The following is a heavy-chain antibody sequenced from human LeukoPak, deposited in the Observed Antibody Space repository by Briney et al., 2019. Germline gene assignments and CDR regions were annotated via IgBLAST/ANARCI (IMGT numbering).Heavy chain of an antibody. V-gene: IGHV4-34*01. D-gene: IGHD2-2*01. Sequence: SETLSLTCAVYGGSFSGYYWSWIRQPPGKGLEWIGEINHSGSTNYNPSLKSRVTISGDTSKNQFSLKLSSVTAADTAVYYCARGHDIVVVPAASWFDPWGQGTLVTVSS. CDR1: GGSFSGYY. J-gene: IGHJ5*02. CDR3: ARGHDIVVVPAASWFDP. CDR2: INHSGST.